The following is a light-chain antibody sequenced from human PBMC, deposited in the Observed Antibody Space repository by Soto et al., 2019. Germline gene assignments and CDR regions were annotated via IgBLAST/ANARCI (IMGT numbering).Light chain of an antibody. J-gene: IGLJ2*01. CDR3: CSYAGTTL. V-gene: IGLV2-23*01. Sequence: QSVLTQPASVSGSPGQSITISCTGTSSDVGSHNLVSWYQQHPGKAPKLIIYEGSKRPSGVSNRFSGSKSGNTASLTISGLQAEDEADYYCCSYAGTTLFGGGTKLTVL. CDR2: EGS. CDR1: SSDVGSHNL.